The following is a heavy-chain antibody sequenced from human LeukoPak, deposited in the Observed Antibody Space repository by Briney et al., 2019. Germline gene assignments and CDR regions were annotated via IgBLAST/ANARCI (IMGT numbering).Heavy chain of an antibody. CDR3: ARWSWKLFDY. D-gene: IGHD1-26*01. J-gene: IGHJ4*02. Sequence: SETLSLTCAVYGGSFSGYYWSWIRQPPGKGLEWIGEINHSGSTNYNPSLKSRVTISVDTSKNQFSLKLSSVTAADTAVYYCARWSWKLFDYWAREPWSPSPQ. CDR2: INHSGST. CDR1: GGSFSGYY. V-gene: IGHV4-34*01.